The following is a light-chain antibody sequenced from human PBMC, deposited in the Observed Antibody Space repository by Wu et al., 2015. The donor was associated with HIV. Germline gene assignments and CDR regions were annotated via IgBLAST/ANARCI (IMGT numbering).Light chain of an antibody. V-gene: IGKV3-11*01. J-gene: IGKJ4*01. CDR2: DAS. CDR3: QQRSNWPRLT. CDR1: QSVSIY. Sequence: ESVLTQSPATLSLSPGERATLPCRASQSVSIYLAWYQQKAGQAPRLLIYDASSRATGIPARFSGSGSGTDFTLTISSLEPEDSAIYYCQQRSNWPRLTFGGGTKVEIK.